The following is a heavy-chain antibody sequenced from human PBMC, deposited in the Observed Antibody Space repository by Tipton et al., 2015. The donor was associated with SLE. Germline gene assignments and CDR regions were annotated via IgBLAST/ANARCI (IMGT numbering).Heavy chain of an antibody. CDR2: INWNGGST. V-gene: IGHV3-20*04. Sequence: SLRLSCAASGFTFSSYSMNWVRQAPGKGLEWVSGINWNGGSTGYADSVKGRFTISRDNAKNSLYLQMNSLRAEDTALYYCATLGTYYFDYWGQGTLVTVSS. CDR1: GFTFSSYS. D-gene: IGHD7-27*01. J-gene: IGHJ4*02. CDR3: ATLGTYYFDY.